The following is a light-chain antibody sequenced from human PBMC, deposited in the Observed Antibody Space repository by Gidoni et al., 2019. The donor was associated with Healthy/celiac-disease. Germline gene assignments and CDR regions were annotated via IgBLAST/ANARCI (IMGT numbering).Light chain of an antibody. CDR2: ETT. CDR3: LLSYSGARV. CDR1: TGAVTSGPY. Sequence: QAVVTQEPSLTVSPGGTVTLTCGSSTGAVTSGPYAYWFQQKPGQAPRTLIYETTNRYSWTPARFSGSLLGGKAALTLSGAQPDDEADYYCLLSYSGARVFGGGTKLTVL. V-gene: IGLV7-46*01. J-gene: IGLJ3*02.